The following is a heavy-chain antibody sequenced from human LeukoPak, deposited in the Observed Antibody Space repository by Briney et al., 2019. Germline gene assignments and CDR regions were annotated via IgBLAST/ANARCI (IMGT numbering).Heavy chain of an antibody. CDR2: IYYSGST. Sequence: SETLSLTCTVSGGSFSPYYWSWIRQPPGKGLEWIGYIYYSGSTKYNPSLKSRVTMSVDTSKNQFSLKLSSVTAADTAVYYCARDGYCSSTSCYYYYYYMDVWGKGTTVTVSS. V-gene: IGHV4-59*12. D-gene: IGHD2-2*03. J-gene: IGHJ6*03. CDR3: ARDGYCSSTSCYYYYYYMDV. CDR1: GGSFSPYY.